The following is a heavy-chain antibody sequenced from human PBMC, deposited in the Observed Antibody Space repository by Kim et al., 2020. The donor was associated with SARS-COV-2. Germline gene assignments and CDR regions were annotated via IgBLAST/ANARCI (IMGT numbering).Heavy chain of an antibody. J-gene: IGHJ6*02. V-gene: IGHV7-4-1*02. D-gene: IGHD6-13*01. CDR1: GYTFTSYA. Sequence: ASVKVSCKASGYTFTSYAMNWVRQAPGQGLEWMGWINTNTGNPTYAQGFTGRFVFSLDTSVSTAYLQISSLKAEDTAVYYCARDQGSSWYYYYYGMDVWGQGTTVTVSS. CDR3: ARDQGSSWYYYYYGMDV. CDR2: INTNTGNP.